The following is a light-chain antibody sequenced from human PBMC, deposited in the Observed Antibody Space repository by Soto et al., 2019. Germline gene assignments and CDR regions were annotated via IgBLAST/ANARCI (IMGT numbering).Light chain of an antibody. Sequence: EIVVTQSPGTLSLSPGERATLSCRASQSISSSLAWYQQKPGQAPRLLIYGASSRATGIPDRFSGSGSGTDFTLIISRLEPEDFAVYYCQQYGSSPITFGQGTRLEIK. CDR1: QSISSS. V-gene: IGKV3-20*01. CDR3: QQYGSSPIT. J-gene: IGKJ5*01. CDR2: GAS.